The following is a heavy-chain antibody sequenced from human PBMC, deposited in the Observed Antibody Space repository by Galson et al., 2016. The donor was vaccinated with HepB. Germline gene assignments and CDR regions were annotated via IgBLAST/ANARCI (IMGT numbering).Heavy chain of an antibody. D-gene: IGHD5-24*01. CDR2: TYYRSNWNN. V-gene: IGHV6-1*01. CDR3: ERGDGFKCDY. Sequence: CAISGDSVSSHSAAWNWIRQSPSRGIEWLGRTYYRSNWNNDYAESVKSRIIINQDTSTKQFSLQLNTVTPAATAVYYCERGDGFKCDYWGQGTLLTVSS. J-gene: IGHJ4*02. CDR1: GDSVSSHSAA.